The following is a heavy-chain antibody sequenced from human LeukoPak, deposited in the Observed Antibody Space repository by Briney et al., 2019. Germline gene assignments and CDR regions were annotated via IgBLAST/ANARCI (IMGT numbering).Heavy chain of an antibody. CDR3: ARGLYPDYYVSSGSSPPEH. D-gene: IGHD3-22*01. CDR2: IKQDGSET. J-gene: IGHJ1*01. V-gene: IGHV3-7*01. Sequence: GGSLRLSCAASGFTFSSYWMTWVRQAPGKGLEWVANIKQDGSETFYVDSVKGRFTISRDNSKNTLFLQMNSLRAEDTAVYYCARGLYPDYYVSSGSSPPEHWGQGTLVTVSS. CDR1: GFTFSSYW.